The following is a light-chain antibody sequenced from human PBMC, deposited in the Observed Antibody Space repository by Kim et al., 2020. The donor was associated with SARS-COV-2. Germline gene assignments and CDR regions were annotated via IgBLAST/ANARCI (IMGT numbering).Light chain of an antibody. CDR3: QQYRSSPPWT. CDR1: QSVRSSY. V-gene: IGKV3-20*01. CDR2: GAS. Sequence: EIVLTQSPGTLSLSPGERATLSCRASQSVRSSYLAWYQQKPGQAPRLLIYGASSRATGIPDRFSGSGSGTDFTLTISRLEPEDFAVYYCQQYRSSPPWTFGLRTKVDIK. J-gene: IGKJ1*01.